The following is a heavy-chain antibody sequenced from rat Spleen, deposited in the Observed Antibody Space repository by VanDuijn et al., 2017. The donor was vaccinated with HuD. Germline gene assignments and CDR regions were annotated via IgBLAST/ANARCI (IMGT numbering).Heavy chain of an antibody. D-gene: IGHD1-12*02. V-gene: IGHV3-1*01. CDR2: ISYSGST. J-gene: IGHJ2*01. CDR3: TRDSITMMGFDY. CDR1: GYSITSNY. Sequence: EVQLQESGPGLVKPSQSLSLTCSVTGYSITSNYWGWIRKFPGNKMEWMGYISYSGSTSYNPSLKSRISITRDTSKNQFFLQLNSVTTEEKATYYCTRDSITMMGFDYWGQGVMVTVSS.